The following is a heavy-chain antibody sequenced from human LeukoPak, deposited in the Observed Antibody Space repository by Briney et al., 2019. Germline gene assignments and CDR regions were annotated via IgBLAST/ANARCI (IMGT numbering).Heavy chain of an antibody. CDR3: ARGYYSGYYFDY. CDR1: GGSISSYY. J-gene: IGHJ4*02. D-gene: IGHD1-26*01. CDR2: IYYSGST. V-gene: IGHV4-59*01. Sequence: PSETLSLTCTVSGGSISSYYWSWIRQPPGKGLEWVGYIYYSGSTNYNPSLKSRVTISVDTSKNQFSLKLSSVTAADTAVYYCARGYYSGYYFDYWGQGTLVTVSS.